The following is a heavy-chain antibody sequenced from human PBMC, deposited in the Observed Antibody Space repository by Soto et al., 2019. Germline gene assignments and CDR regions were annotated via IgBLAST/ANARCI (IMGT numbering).Heavy chain of an antibody. Sequence: QVQLVQSGAEVKTPGASVKVSCKASGYTFATYDINWVRQAPGQGLEWMGWMNPNSGNTGYAQKFQGRLTMTRDTALSVADMELSSLRNEDTAVYYCARGDGYNFNWLDSWGQGTLVTVSA. CDR1: GYTFATYD. J-gene: IGHJ5*01. D-gene: IGHD2-21*01. CDR3: ARGDGYNFNWLDS. CDR2: MNPNSGNT. V-gene: IGHV1-8*01.